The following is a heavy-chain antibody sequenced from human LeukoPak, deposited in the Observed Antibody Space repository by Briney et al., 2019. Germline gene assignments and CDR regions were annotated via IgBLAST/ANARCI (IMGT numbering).Heavy chain of an antibody. Sequence: SVKVSCKASGYTFTGYYMHWVRQAPGQGLEWMGGIIPIFGTANYAQKFQGRITITADESTSTAYMELSSLKSEDTAVYYCARTYISSYYEVGWFDPWGQGTLVTVSS. CDR3: ARTYISSYYEVGWFDP. V-gene: IGHV1-69*13. CDR2: IIPIFGTA. D-gene: IGHD6-13*01. J-gene: IGHJ5*02. CDR1: GYTFTGYY.